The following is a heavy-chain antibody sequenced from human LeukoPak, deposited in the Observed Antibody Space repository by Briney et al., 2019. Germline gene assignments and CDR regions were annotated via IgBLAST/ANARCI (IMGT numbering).Heavy chain of an antibody. D-gene: IGHD3-10*01. J-gene: IGHJ4*02. CDR3: ARSYSYGSGKYYSHFDY. CDR2: IYYSGST. CDR1: GGSLSNFY. V-gene: IGHV4-59*12. Sequence: SETLSLTCTVSGGSLSNFYWSWIRQPPGKGLEWIAFIYYSGSTRYNPSLKSRVTISVDTSKNQFSLKLSSVTAADTAVYSCARSYSYGSGKYYSHFDYWGQGTLVTVS.